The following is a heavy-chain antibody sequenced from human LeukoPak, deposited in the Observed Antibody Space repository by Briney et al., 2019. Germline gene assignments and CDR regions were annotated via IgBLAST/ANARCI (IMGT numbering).Heavy chain of an antibody. J-gene: IGHJ5*02. V-gene: IGHV3-30*03. Sequence: GSLSLSFAASGFTFRSYGKHWVRPAPGKGLGWGAVISYDGSNKYYADSVKGRFTISRDNSKNTLYLQMNSLRAEDTAVYYCAVYSTSKGWLDPWGQGTLVTVSS. CDR3: AVYSTSKGWLDP. CDR2: ISYDGSNK. CDR1: GFTFRSYG. D-gene: IGHD2/OR15-2a*01.